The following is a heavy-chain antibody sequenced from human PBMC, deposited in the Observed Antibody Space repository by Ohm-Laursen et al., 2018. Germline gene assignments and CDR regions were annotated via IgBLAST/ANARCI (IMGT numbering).Heavy chain of an antibody. Sequence: GSLRLSCTASGFTFSSHAMPWVRQAPGKGLEWVSFITSSSTSIYYLDSVKGRFTISRDNAQNSLYLQMNSLRAEDTAVYYCTRDLIGGIRAFDIWGQGTMVTVSS. V-gene: IGHV3-48*01. CDR3: TRDLIGGIRAFDI. J-gene: IGHJ3*02. D-gene: IGHD1-14*01. CDR1: GFTFSSHA. CDR2: ITSSSTSI.